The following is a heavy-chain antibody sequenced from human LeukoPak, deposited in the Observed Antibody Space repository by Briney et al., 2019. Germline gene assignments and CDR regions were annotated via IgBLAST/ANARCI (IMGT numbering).Heavy chain of an antibody. J-gene: IGHJ4*02. V-gene: IGHV1-3*01. CDR1: GYTFTSYA. CDR3: ARSGGRSSSWFH. Sequence: ASVKVSCKASGYTFTSYAMHWVRQAPGQRLEWMGWINAGSGNTKYSQKFQGRVTITRDTSASTAYMELSSLRSEDTAVYYCARSGGRSSSWFHWGQGTLVTVSS. CDR2: INAGSGNT. D-gene: IGHD6-13*01.